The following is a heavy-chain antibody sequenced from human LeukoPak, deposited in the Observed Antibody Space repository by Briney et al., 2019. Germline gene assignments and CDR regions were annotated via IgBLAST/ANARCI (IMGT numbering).Heavy chain of an antibody. V-gene: IGHV3-74*01. Sequence: WMHWVRQASGKGLVWVSHINSDGSWTSYADSVKGRFTISKDNAKNTVYLQMNNPRAEDTAVYYCVSFYETYWGRGTLVTVSS. D-gene: IGHD2-2*01. CDR2: INSDGSWT. CDR1: W. J-gene: IGHJ4*02. CDR3: VSFYETY.